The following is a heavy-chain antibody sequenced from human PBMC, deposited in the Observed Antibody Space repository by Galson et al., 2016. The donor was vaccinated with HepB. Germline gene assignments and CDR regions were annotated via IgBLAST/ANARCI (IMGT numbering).Heavy chain of an antibody. CDR3: ARSPISKLRHPSPDTHYVDY. CDR2: IYYTGAT. CDR1: GDSIGSGGYY. Sequence: TLSLTCTVSGDSIGSGGYYWSWIRQHPGKGLEWIGYIYYTGATYYNPSLESRITISVDTPNNHFSLKLSLVTAADTAVYYCARSPISKLRHPSPDTHYVDYWGPGTLVTVSS. J-gene: IGHJ4*02. V-gene: IGHV4-31*03. D-gene: IGHD3-10*01.